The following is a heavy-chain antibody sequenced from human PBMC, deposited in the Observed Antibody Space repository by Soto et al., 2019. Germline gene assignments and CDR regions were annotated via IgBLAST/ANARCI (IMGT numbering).Heavy chain of an antibody. D-gene: IGHD1-26*01. Sequence: QVQLQESGPGLVKPSGTLSLTCTVSGGSMSSSNWWNWVRQSPGKGLEWIGEAHHSGRTNYNPSLKSRVTIAVDKSRNHCSLKLSSVPAADTAVYYCARSEATGLDYWGQGTLVTVSS. J-gene: IGHJ4*02. CDR3: ARSEATGLDY. CDR2: AHHSGRT. V-gene: IGHV4-4*02. CDR1: GGSMSSSNW.